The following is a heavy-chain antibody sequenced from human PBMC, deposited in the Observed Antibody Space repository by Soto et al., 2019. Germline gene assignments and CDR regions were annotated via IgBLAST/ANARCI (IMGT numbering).Heavy chain of an antibody. CDR1: GFSLSNARMG. CDR3: ARVLRDTLFGVYIMGGLDYYYAMDV. Sequence: QVTLKESGPVLVKPTETLTLTCTVSGFSLSNARMGVSWIRQPPGKALEWLAHIFSNDEKSYSTSLKSRLTISKDTSKSQVVLTMTNVDPVDTATYYCARVLRDTLFGVYIMGGLDYYYAMDVWGQGTTVTVSS. D-gene: IGHD3-3*01. J-gene: IGHJ6*02. V-gene: IGHV2-26*01. CDR2: IFSNDEK.